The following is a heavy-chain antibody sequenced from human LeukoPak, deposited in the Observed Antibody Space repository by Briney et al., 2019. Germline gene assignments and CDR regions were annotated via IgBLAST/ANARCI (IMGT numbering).Heavy chain of an antibody. V-gene: IGHV3-30-3*01. CDR3: ARDITGGSSLY. J-gene: IGHJ4*02. D-gene: IGHD1-20*01. CDR1: GFTFSTYA. Sequence: GGSLRLSCAASGFTFSTYAMHWVRQAPGKGLEWVAVISYDGSNKYYADSVKGRFTISRDNSKNTLYLQMNSLRAEDTAVYYCARDITGGSSLYWGQGTLVTVSS. CDR2: ISYDGSNK.